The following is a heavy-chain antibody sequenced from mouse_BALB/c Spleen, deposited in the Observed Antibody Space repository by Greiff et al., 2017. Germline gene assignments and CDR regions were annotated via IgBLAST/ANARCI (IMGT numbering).Heavy chain of an antibody. CDR3: AMIYYDYDESVPYYAMDY. CDR2: IWGDGST. J-gene: IGHJ4*01. V-gene: IGHV2-3*01. Sequence: VQLQQSGPGLVAPSQSLSITCTVSGFSLTSYGVSWVRQPPGKGLEWLGVIWGDGSTNYHSALISRLSISKDNSKSQVFLKLNSLQTDDTATYYCAMIYYDYDESVPYYAMDYWGQGTSVTVSS. D-gene: IGHD2-4*01. CDR1: GFSLTSYG.